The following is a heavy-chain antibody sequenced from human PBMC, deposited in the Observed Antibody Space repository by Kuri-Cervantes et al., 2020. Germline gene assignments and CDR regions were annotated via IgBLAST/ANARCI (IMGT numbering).Heavy chain of an antibody. J-gene: IGHJ3*02. CDR1: GFTFSGSA. D-gene: IGHD3-22*01. CDR2: IRSKANSYAT. Sequence: GESLKISCAASGFTFSGSAMHWVRQASGKGLEWVGRIRSKANSYATAYAASVKGRFTISRDDSKNTAYLQMNSLKTEDTAVYYCTRDNRATEYYYDSSGYHHDAFDIWGQGTMVTVSS. CDR3: TRDNRATEYYYDSSGYHHDAFDI. V-gene: IGHV3-73*01.